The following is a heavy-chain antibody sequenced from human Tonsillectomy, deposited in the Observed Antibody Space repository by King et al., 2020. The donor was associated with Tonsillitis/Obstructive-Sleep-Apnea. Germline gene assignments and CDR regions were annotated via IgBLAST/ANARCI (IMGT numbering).Heavy chain of an antibody. CDR2: FDPEDGET. Sequence: LVQSGAEVKKPGASVKVSCKVSGYTLTELYMHWVRQAPGKGLEWMGGFDPEDGETIYAQKFQGRVTMTEDTSTDTAYMELSSLRSEDTAVYYCATAPHDYGDYVPFDYWGQGTLVTVSS. J-gene: IGHJ4*02. V-gene: IGHV1-24*01. CDR3: ATAPHDYGDYVPFDY. D-gene: IGHD4-17*01. CDR1: GYTLTELY.